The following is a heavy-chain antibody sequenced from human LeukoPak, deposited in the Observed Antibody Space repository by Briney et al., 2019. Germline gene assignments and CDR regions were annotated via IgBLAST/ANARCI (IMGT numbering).Heavy chain of an antibody. CDR2: ISGSDGST. J-gene: IGHJ4*02. Sequence: GGSLRLSCAASGFTFSIYGMSWVRQAPGKGLEWVSAISGSDGSTYYADSVKGRFTISRDNSKNTLYLQMNSLRAEDTAVYYCAKSELPPFDYWGQGTLVTVSS. CDR1: GFTFSIYG. CDR3: AKSELPPFDY. V-gene: IGHV3-23*01. D-gene: IGHD1-26*01.